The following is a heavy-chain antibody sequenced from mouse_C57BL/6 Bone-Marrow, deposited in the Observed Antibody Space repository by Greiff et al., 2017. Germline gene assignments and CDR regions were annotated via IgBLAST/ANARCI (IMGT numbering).Heavy chain of an antibody. CDR2: IWSGGST. V-gene: IGHV2-2*01. CDR1: GFSLTSYG. J-gene: IGHJ2*01. Sequence: VQLVESGPGLVQPSQSLSITCPVSGFSLTSYGVHWVRQSPGKGLEWLGVIWSGGSTDYNAAFISRLSISKDNSKSQVFFKMNSLQADDTAIYYCARNIYYYGSSLDYWGQGTTLTVSS. CDR3: ARNIYYYGSSLDY. D-gene: IGHD1-1*01.